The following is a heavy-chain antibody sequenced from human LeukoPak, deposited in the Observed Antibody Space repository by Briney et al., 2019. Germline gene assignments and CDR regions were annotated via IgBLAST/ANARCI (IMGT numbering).Heavy chain of an antibody. CDR2: MNPNSGNT. CDR1: GYTFTNFD. V-gene: IGHV1-8*01. CDR3: ARVYTILWWHAGGY. D-gene: IGHD2-21*01. Sequence: ASVKVSCKASGYTFTNFDINWVRQATGQGLEWMGWMNPNSGNTGYAQKFQGRVTMTRNTSISTAYMELSSLRSEDTAVYYCARVYTILWWHAGGYWGQGTLVTVSS. J-gene: IGHJ4*02.